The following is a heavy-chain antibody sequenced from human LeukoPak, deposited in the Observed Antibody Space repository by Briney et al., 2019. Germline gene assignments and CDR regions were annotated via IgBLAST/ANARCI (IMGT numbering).Heavy chain of an antibody. D-gene: IGHD1-26*01. CDR2: INHSGST. Sequence: WETLSLTCAVYGGSFSGYYWSWIRQPPGKGLEWIGEINHSGSTNYNPSLKSRVTISVDTSKNQFSLKLSSVTAADTAVYYCATTNRIVGATYYFDYWGQGTLVTVSS. CDR3: ATTNRIVGATYYFDY. CDR1: GGSFSGYY. V-gene: IGHV4-34*01. J-gene: IGHJ4*02.